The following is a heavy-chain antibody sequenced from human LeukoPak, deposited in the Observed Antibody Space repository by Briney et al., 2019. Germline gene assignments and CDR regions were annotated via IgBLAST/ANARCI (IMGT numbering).Heavy chain of an antibody. J-gene: IGHJ4*02. V-gene: IGHV4-31*03. D-gene: IGHD4-23*01. CDR2: VYYSGST. CDR1: GGSLRNGGFY. Sequence: PSQTLSLTCTVSGGSLRNGGFYWSWIRQHPGKGLEWVGYVYYSGSTSYNPSLKSRVTISVDTSKNQFSLRLTSVTAADTAVFYCARIHAGVNAWYYFDSWGQGTLVTVSS. CDR3: ARIHAGVNAWYYFDS.